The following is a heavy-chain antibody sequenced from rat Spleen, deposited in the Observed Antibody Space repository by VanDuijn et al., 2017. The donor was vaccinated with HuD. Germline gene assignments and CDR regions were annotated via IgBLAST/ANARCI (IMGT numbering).Heavy chain of an antibody. J-gene: IGHJ2*01. CDR2: ISHDGSGT. Sequence: EVQLVESGGGLVQPGRSLKLSCAASGFTFSDYSMAWVRQAPKKGLEWVATISHDGSGTDYRDSVKGRFTISRDNAKSTPYLRMDSLRSEDTATYYCARHEGYSSSAVGYWGQGVMVTVSS. D-gene: IGHD1-2*01. CDR1: GFTFSDYS. CDR3: ARHEGYSSSAVGY. V-gene: IGHV5-29*01.